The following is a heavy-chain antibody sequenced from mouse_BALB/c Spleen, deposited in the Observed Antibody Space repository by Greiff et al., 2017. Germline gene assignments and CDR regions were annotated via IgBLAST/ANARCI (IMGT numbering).Heavy chain of an antibody. Sequence: QVQLKESGAELVRPGASVTLSCKASGYTFTDYEMHWVKQTPVHGLEWIGAIDPETGGTAYNQKFKGKATLTADKSSSTAYMELRSLTSEDSAVYYCTRGGYDGAYWGQGTLVTVSA. D-gene: IGHD2-2*01. J-gene: IGHJ3*01. CDR1: GYTFTDYE. CDR3: TRGGYDGAY. CDR2: IDPETGGT. V-gene: IGHV1-15*01.